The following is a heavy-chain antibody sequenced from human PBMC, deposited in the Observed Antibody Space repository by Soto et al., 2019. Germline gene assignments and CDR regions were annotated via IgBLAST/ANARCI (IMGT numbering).Heavy chain of an antibody. CDR1: GFTFSSFW. J-gene: IGHJ4*02. D-gene: IGHD3-10*01. CDR3: AKRGVDTFGLSY. CDR2: INTDGSST. V-gene: IGHV3-74*01. Sequence: EVQLVESGGGLVQPGGSLRLSCAVSGFTFSSFWMHWVRQAPGEGLVWVSGINTDGSSTSYADSVKGRFTNSRDNAKNTLYLQMNSLRVEDTAMYYCAKRGVDTFGLSYWGQGTLVTVSS.